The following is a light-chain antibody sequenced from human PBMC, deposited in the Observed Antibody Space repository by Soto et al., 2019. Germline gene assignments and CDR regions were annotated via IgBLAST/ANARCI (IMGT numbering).Light chain of an antibody. Sequence: ELVVTKCANTLTESPGETVTLSGRARQSVRSKLAWYQQKPGQAPRIFIYVASTRSTGSPARFSGSGSGTEFTLTIISHQSDDVATNYCQQYNNRPPSTFGQG. V-gene: IGKV3-15*01. CDR1: QSVRSK. CDR2: VAS. J-gene: IGKJ1*01. CDR3: QQYNNRPPST.